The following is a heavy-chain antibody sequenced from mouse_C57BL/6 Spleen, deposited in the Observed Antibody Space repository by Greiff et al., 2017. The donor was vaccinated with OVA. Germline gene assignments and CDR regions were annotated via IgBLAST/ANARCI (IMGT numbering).Heavy chain of an antibody. D-gene: IGHD1-1*01. CDR1: GFTFSDYG. CDR2: ISSGSSTI. CDR3: ARGEYYGSLGFAY. V-gene: IGHV5-17*01. J-gene: IGHJ3*01. Sequence: EVKVEESGGGLVKPGGSLKLSCAASGFTFSDYGMHWVRQAPEKGLEWVAYISSGSSTIYYADTVKGRFTISRDNAKNTLFLQMTSLRSEDTAMYYCARGEYYGSLGFAYWGQGTLVTVSA.